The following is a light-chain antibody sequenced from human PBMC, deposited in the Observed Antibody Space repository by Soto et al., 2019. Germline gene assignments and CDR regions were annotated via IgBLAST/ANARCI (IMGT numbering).Light chain of an antibody. CDR3: QQAFTAPYT. J-gene: IGKJ1*01. V-gene: IGKV1-39*01. CDR1: QNIGKY. Sequence: DIEMTQSPSFLSASAGDRITLTCRASQNIGKYVNWYQQSPGKARNLLIFGAANLQSGVPSRFGGSGSGTEFTLTINSLQPEDCATDFCQQAFTAPYTIGQGTTVEVK. CDR2: GAA.